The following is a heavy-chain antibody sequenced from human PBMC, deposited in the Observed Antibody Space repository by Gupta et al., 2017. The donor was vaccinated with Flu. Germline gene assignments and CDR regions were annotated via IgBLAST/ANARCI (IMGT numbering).Heavy chain of an antibody. CDR3: ARRIGSGYAIDY. D-gene: IGHD3-3*01. CDR1: GSTFTSYD. V-gene: IGHV1-8*01. Sequence: QLVQSGAEVKKPGPSVKVSCKGSGSTFTSYDINWVRQATGQGLEWMGWMNPNSGNTGYAQKFQGRVTMTRNTSISTVYMELSSLRSDDTAVYYCARRIGSGYAIDYWGQGTLVTVSS. J-gene: IGHJ4*02. CDR2: MNPNSGNT.